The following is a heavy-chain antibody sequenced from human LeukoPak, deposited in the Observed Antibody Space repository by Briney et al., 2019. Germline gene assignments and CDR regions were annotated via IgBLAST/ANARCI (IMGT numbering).Heavy chain of an antibody. J-gene: IGHJ4*02. Sequence: ASVTVSCKSSGYSFTGYYMHWVRQPPGQGLESMEWINPNSGGTNYAQKFQGRVTMTRDMSISTADMELSRLRSDDTAVYYCARTGTADYWGQGTLVTVSS. CDR2: INPNSGGT. CDR1: GYSFTGYY. CDR3: ARTGTADY. D-gene: IGHD1-1*01. V-gene: IGHV1-2*02.